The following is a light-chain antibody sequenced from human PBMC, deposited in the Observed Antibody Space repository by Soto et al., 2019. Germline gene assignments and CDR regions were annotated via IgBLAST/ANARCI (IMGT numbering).Light chain of an antibody. CDR1: QSVSSTY. CDR2: GAS. V-gene: IGKV3D-20*02. Sequence: EIVLTQSPGTLSLSPGERATLSCRASQSVSSTYLAWYQQKPGQAPRLLIYGASSRATGIPDRFSGSGSGTDFTLTISRLEPEDFAVYYCQQRSTWPRWTFGQGTKVEIK. J-gene: IGKJ1*01. CDR3: QQRSTWPRWT.